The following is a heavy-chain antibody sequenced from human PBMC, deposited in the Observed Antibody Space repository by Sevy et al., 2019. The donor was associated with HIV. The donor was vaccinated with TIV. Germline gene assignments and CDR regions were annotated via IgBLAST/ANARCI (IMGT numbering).Heavy chain of an antibody. CDR3: AGSPEHYSIDY. J-gene: IGHJ4*02. CDR2: IGSAAGVT. Sequence: GGSLRLSCAASGFTFNTYGLLWVRQTPGKGLEWLSFIGSAAGVTYYADSVKGRFTISRDNAKNSLYLQMNSLRDEDTAVYYSAGSPEHYSIDYWGQGTLVTVSS. V-gene: IGHV3-48*02. D-gene: IGHD2-21*01. CDR1: GFTFNTYG.